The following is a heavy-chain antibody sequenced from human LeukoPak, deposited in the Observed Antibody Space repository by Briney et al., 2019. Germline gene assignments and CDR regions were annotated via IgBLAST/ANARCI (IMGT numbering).Heavy chain of an antibody. V-gene: IGHV3-33*06. CDR2: IWYDGSNK. CDR1: GFTFSSYG. CDR3: AKHYSDFWSGLDY. J-gene: IGHJ4*02. Sequence: PGGSLRLSCAASGFTFSSYGMHWVCQAPGKGLEWVAVIWYDGSNKYYADSVKGRFTISRDNSKNTLFLQMNSLRAEDTAVYYCAKHYSDFWSGLDYWGQGTLVTVSS. D-gene: IGHD3-3*01.